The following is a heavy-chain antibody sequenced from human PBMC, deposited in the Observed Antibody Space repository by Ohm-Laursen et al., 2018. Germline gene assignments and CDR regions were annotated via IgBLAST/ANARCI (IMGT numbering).Heavy chain of an antibody. CDR2: IYYSGST. J-gene: IGHJ3*01. Sequence: PSETLSLTWSVSGGSISSSSYCWGWIRQPPGKGLEWIGNIYYSGSTYYNPSLRSRVSISIHTSQNQFSLKLSSVTATDTAVYYCARAFWNGYNDAFDVWGQGTMVTVSS. V-gene: IGHV4-39*01. CDR1: GGSISSSSYC. CDR3: ARAFWNGYNDAFDV. D-gene: IGHD3-3*01.